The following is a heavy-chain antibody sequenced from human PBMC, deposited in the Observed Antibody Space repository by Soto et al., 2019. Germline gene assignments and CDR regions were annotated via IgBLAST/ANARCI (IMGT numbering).Heavy chain of an antibody. CDR2: ISYDGSNK. D-gene: IGHD6-19*01. CDR3: AKDAISSGHFDY. CDR1: GFTFSSYG. V-gene: IGHV3-30*18. Sequence: PGGSLRLSCAASGFTFSSYGMHWVRQAPGKGLEWVAVISYDGSNKYYADSVKGRFTISRDNSKNTLYLQMNSLRAEDTAVYYCAKDAISSGHFDYWGQGTQVTVSS. J-gene: IGHJ4*02.